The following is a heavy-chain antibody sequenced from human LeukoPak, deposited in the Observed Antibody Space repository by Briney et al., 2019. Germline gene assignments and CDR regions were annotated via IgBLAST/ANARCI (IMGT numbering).Heavy chain of an antibody. D-gene: IGHD2-15*01. CDR1: GASIRGGGYY. Sequence: SETLSLTCTVSGASIRGGGYYWTWIRHHPGKGLEWIGYIYDSGSTYYNPFLKSRVTISLDTSKNQFSLKLASVTAADTAVYHCARVPRLGYCSGGSCRKFSWFDPWGQGTLVTVSS. V-gene: IGHV4-31*03. CDR3: ARVPRLGYCSGGSCRKFSWFDP. J-gene: IGHJ5*02. CDR2: IYDSGST.